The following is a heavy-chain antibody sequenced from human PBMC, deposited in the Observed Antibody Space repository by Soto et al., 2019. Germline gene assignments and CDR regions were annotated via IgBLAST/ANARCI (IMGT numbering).Heavy chain of an antibody. CDR3: ARTAVVVPAAMFRYYYGMDV. Sequence: GGSLRLSCAASGFTFSSYAMHWVRQAPGKGLEWVAVISYDGSNKYYADSVKGRFTISRDNSKNTLYLQMNSLRAEDTAVYYCARTAVVVPAAMFRYYYGMDVWGQGTTVTVSS. J-gene: IGHJ6*02. D-gene: IGHD2-2*01. CDR2: ISYDGSNK. V-gene: IGHV3-30-3*01. CDR1: GFTFSSYA.